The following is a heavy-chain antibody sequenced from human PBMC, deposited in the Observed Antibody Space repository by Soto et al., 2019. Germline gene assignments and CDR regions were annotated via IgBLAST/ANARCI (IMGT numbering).Heavy chain of an antibody. CDR3: AKRYFTISFYYYSGLDV. Sequence: EVQLLESGGGLVQPGGSLRLSCAASGFTFSSYAMSWVRQAPGKGLEWVSAISGSGGSTYYADSVKGRFTISRDNSKNTLYLQMNSLRAEDTAVYYCAKRYFTISFYYYSGLDVWGQGTTVTVSS. J-gene: IGHJ6*02. CDR2: ISGSGGST. V-gene: IGHV3-23*01. CDR1: GFTFSSYA. D-gene: IGHD3-3*01.